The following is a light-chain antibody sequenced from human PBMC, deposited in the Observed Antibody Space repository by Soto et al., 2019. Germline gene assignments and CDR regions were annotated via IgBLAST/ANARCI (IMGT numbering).Light chain of an antibody. CDR3: SSYSSSTIRV. CDR2: EAS. CDR1: SSDVSTYNF. Sequence: QSALTQPASVSGSPGQSIAISCTGTSSDVSTYNFVSWYQQHPGKAPKLLIHEASNRPSGVSNRFSGSKSGNTASLTISGLQPEDEADYYCSSYSSSTIRVFGTGTKLTVL. J-gene: IGLJ1*01. V-gene: IGLV2-14*01.